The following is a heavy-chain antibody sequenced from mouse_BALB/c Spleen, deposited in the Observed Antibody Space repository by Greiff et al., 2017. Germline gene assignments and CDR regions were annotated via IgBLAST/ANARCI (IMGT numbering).Heavy chain of an antibody. J-gene: IGHJ1*01. CDR2: IDPSDSYT. D-gene: IGHD2-1*01. V-gene: IGHV1S127*01. Sequence: QVQLQQPGAELVKPGASVKMSCKASGYTFTSYWMHWVKQRPGQGLEWIGVIDPSDSYTSYNQKFKGKATLTVDTSSSTAYMQLSSLTSEDSAVYYCTRRGIYYGNPDWYFDVWGAGTTVTVSS. CDR1: GYTFTSYW. CDR3: TRRGIYYGNPDWYFDV.